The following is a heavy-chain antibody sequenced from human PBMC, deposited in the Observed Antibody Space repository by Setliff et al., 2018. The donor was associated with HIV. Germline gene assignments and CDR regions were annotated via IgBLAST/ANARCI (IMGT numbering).Heavy chain of an antibody. CDR1: GYSISSGYY. J-gene: IGHJ4*02. CDR3: ARVPFTTGFDY. D-gene: IGHD3-3*01. Sequence: ASETLSLTCAVSGYSISSGYYWGWIRQPPGRGLEWTGNIYHSGGTHYNPSLRSRVTISVDTSKNHFSLKLSSVTAADTAVFCCARVPFTTGFDYWGQGILVTVSS. V-gene: IGHV4-38-2*01. CDR2: IYHSGGT.